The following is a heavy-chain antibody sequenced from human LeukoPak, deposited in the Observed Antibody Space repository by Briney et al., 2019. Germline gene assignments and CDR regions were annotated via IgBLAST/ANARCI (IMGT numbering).Heavy chain of an antibody. CDR1: GYTFTSYG. J-gene: IGHJ4*02. D-gene: IGHD5-12*01. CDR3: ARERASPGTINPYYFDY. Sequence: ASVKVSCKASGYTFTSYGISWVRQAPGQGLEWMGWISAYNGNTNYAQKFQGRVTITADESTSTAYMELSSLRSEDTAVYYCARERASPGTINPYYFDYWGQGTLVTVSS. V-gene: IGHV1-18*01. CDR2: ISAYNGNT.